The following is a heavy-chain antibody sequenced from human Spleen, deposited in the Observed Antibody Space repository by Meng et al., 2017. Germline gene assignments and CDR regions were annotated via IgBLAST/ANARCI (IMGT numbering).Heavy chain of an antibody. D-gene: IGHD6-19*01. V-gene: IGHV1-2*02. J-gene: IGHJ4*02. CDR2: INPDSGGT. CDR3: ESQTSSGADY. CDR1: GYTFTGHY. Sequence: ASVKVSCKASGYTFTGHYMHWVRQAPGQGLEWMGWINPDSGGTNYAQKFQGRVTMTRDTSISTAYMELSRLTSDDTAMYYCESQTSSGADYWGQGTLVTVSS.